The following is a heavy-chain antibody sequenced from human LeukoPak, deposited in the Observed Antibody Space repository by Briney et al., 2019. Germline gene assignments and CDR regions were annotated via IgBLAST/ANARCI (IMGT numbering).Heavy chain of an antibody. D-gene: IGHD3-22*01. V-gene: IGHV4-4*07. J-gene: IGHJ4*02. CDR2: IYTSGST. Sequence: SETLSLTCTVSGGSISSYYWSWIRQPAGKGLEWIGRIYTSGSTNYNPSLKSRVTMSIDTSKNQFSLKLSSVTAADTAVYYCVRYDSSGYYFDYWGQGTLVTVSS. CDR1: GGSISSYY. CDR3: VRYDSSGYYFDY.